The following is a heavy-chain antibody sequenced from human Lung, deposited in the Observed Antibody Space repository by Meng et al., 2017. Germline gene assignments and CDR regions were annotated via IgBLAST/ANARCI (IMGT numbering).Heavy chain of an antibody. Sequence: QITLKESGTALVKPTQTLTLICHLSGSSLSTSGVAVGWIRQPPGKALEWLALISWDDEKRYSPSLKSRLTITKDTSKNHVVLTMTNMDPVDTATYYCAHSWGSGYYFGPLDYWGQGTLVTVSS. CDR2: ISWDDEK. V-gene: IGHV2-5*02. D-gene: IGHD3-22*01. J-gene: IGHJ4*02. CDR3: AHSWGSGYYFGPLDY. CDR1: GSSLSTSGVA.